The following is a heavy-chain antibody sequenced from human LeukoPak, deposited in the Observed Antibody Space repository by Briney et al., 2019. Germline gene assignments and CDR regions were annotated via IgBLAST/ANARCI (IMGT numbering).Heavy chain of an antibody. CDR2: ISSSGSTI. CDR1: GFTFSGYS. D-gene: IGHD5-24*01. J-gene: IGHJ4*02. Sequence: GRSLRLSCAASGFTFSGYSMNWVRQAPGKGLEWVSYISSSGSTIYYADSVKGRFTISRDNAKNSLYLQMNSLRAEDTAVYYCARVERDGYWYFDYWGQGTLVTVSS. CDR3: ARVERDGYWYFDY. V-gene: IGHV3-48*04.